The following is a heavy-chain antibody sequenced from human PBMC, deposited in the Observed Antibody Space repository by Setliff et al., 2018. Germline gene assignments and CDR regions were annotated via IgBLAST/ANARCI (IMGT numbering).Heavy chain of an antibody. V-gene: IGHV1-3*01. D-gene: IGHD2-8*01. J-gene: IGHJ4*02. CDR1: GYSFTSYT. CDR2: ISPGNGST. CDR3: ARIGFGYYSTSGAWYFDN. Sequence: ASVKVSCKASGYSFTSYTIHWARQAPGQGLEWMGWISPGNGSTAYSQKIQDRVTITRDTSASTAYMELSSLRSEDTAVYYCARIGFGYYSTSGAWYFDNWGQGTLVTVSS.